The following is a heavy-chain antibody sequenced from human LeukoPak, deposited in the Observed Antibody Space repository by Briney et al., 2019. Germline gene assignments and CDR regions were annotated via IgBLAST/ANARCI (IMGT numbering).Heavy chain of an antibody. Sequence: PSETLSLTCTVSGGSIGSSSYYWGWIRQPPGKGLEWIGSIYYSGSTYYNPSLKSRVTISVDTSKNQFSLKLSSVTAADTAVYYCARQRGGYSYGYFDYWGQGTLVTVSS. V-gene: IGHV4-39*01. J-gene: IGHJ4*02. CDR3: ARQRGGYSYGYFDY. D-gene: IGHD5-18*01. CDR1: GGSIGSSSYY. CDR2: IYYSGST.